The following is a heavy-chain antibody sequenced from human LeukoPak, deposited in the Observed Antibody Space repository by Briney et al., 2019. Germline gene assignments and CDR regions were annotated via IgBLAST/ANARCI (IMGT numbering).Heavy chain of an antibody. CDR2: ISGYNGNT. J-gene: IGHJ4*02. V-gene: IGHV1-18*01. D-gene: IGHD4-17*01. Sequence: ASVKVSCKASGYSFTSYGITWVRQAPGQGLEWMGWISGYNGNTKYAQRFQGRVTMTTDTSTSTAYMELRSLRSDDTAVYYCARDYGDYPSYWGQGTLVTVSS. CDR1: GYSFTSYG. CDR3: ARDYGDYPSY.